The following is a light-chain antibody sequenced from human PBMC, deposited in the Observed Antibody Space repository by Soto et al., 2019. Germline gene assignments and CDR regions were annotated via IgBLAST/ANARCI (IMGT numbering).Light chain of an antibody. CDR2: AAS. CDR1: QHISTY. J-gene: IGKJ1*01. V-gene: IGKV1-39*01. CDR3: QQSSTIPRT. Sequence: DIQMTQSPSSLSAYVGDRVTISCRSSQHISTYLNWYQHKPGKAPKLLVYAASTLQSGVPSRLSGSGSGTDFRLTISSLQPEDFATYYWQQSSTIPRTFGQGTKVDLK.